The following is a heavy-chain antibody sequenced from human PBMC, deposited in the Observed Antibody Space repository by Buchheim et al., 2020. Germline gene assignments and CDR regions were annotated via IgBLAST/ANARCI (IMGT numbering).Heavy chain of an antibody. J-gene: IGHJ4*02. Sequence: QVQLVESGGGVVQPGRSLRLSCAASGFTFSSYGMHWVRQAPGKGLEWVAVISYDGSNKYYADSVKGRFTISRDNSKNTLYLQMNSLRAEDTAVYYCAEDLLVLWFGGFDYWGQGTL. CDR3: AEDLLVLWFGGFDY. V-gene: IGHV3-30*18. CDR1: GFTFSSYG. D-gene: IGHD3-10*01. CDR2: ISYDGSNK.